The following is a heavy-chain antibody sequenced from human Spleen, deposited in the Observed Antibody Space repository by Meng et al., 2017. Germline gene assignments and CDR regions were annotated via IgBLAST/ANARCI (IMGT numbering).Heavy chain of an antibody. Sequence: ESLKISCTVSGGSISSGGYYWTWIRQPPGKGLEWIGEISHSGSTYYNPSLKSRVTISVDTSRNLFSLKLGSVTAADTAVYYCARQWRLPSRVDYWGQGTLVTVSS. CDR1: GGSISSGGYY. V-gene: IGHV4-39*01. D-gene: IGHD4-11*01. J-gene: IGHJ4*02. CDR2: ISHSGST. CDR3: ARQWRLPSRVDY.